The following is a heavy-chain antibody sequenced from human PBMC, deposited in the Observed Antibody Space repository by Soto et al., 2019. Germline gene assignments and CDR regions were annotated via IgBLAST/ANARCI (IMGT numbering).Heavy chain of an antibody. D-gene: IGHD1-26*01. J-gene: IGHJ6*03. CDR3: ARDSLVEYYMDV. Sequence: GASVKVSCKASGYTFTSYGISWVRQAPGQGLEWMGWVSAYSGHTNYAQKFQGRVTMTTDTSTSTAYMELRSLRSDDTAVYYCARDSLVEYYMDVWGKGTTVTVSS. V-gene: IGHV1-18*01. CDR2: VSAYSGHT. CDR1: GYTFTSYG.